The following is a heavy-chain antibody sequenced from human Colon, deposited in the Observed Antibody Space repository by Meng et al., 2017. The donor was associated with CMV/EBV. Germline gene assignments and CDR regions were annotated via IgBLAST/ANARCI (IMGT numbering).Heavy chain of an antibody. CDR1: GFIFSHYS. CDR3: ATDHLWGMPN. J-gene: IGHJ4*02. D-gene: IGHD3-3*02. Sequence: QVRLVGFGGGVVQPGGSLRLSCVTSGFIFSHYSMQWVRQSPGKGLEWVAHIRFDGSQQFYVQSVKGRFTVSRHDPKNTLYLQMNDLRPEDTGVYYCATDHLWGMPNWGRGTLVTVSS. V-gene: IGHV3-30*02. CDR2: IRFDGSQQ.